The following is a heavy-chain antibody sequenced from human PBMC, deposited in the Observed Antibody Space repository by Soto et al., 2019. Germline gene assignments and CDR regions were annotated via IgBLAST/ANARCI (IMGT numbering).Heavy chain of an antibody. CDR3: ASNLVATLGY. CDR2: INPSGGST. V-gene: IGHV1-46*03. Sequence: QVQLVQSGAEVKKPGASVKVSCKASGYTFTSYYMHWVRQAPGQGLEWMGIINPSGGSTSYGQKFQGRVTMNRDTSTSTVYIELSSLRSEDTAVYYCASNLVATLGYWGQGTLVTVSS. CDR1: GYTFTSYY. D-gene: IGHD5-12*01. J-gene: IGHJ4*02.